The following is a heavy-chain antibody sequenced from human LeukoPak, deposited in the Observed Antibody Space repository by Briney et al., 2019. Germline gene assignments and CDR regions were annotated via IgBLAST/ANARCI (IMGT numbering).Heavy chain of an antibody. J-gene: IGHJ4*02. D-gene: IGHD3-9*01. V-gene: IGHV4-61*01. Sequence: SETLSLTCTVSGGSVNSGSYYWSWIRQPPGKGLEWIGYNYYSGSTNYNPSLKSRVTISVDTSKNQFSLKLSSVTAADTAVYYCARVGGRLVDYWGQGTLVTVSS. CDR3: ARVGGRLVDY. CDR1: GGSVNSGSYY. CDR2: NYYSGST.